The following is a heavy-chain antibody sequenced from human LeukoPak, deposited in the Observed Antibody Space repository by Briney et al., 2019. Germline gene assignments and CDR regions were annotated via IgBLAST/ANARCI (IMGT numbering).Heavy chain of an antibody. CDR1: GYTFTGYY. J-gene: IGHJ6*02. D-gene: IGHD1-1*01. Sequence: TSVKVSCKASGYTFTGYYMHWVRQAPGQGLEWMGGINPNSGGTNYAQKFQGRVTMTRDTSISTAYMELSRLRSDDTAVYFCARLGELERTPIGRYYYGMDVWGQGTTVTVSS. CDR3: ARLGELERTPIGRYYYGMDV. CDR2: INPNSGGT. V-gene: IGHV1-2*02.